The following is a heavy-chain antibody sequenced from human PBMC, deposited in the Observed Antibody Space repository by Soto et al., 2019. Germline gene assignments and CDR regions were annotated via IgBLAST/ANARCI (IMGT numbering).Heavy chain of an antibody. CDR1: GFTFNSYS. CDR3: ARDSRNCGGDCYSTGGDYYFDY. V-gene: IGHV3-21*01. J-gene: IGHJ4*02. Sequence: PGGSLRLSCAASGFTFNSYSMNWVRQAPGKGLEWVSSISSSSSYIYYADSVKGRFTISRDNAKNSLYLQMNSLRAEDTAVYYCARDSRNCGGDCYSTGGDYYFDYWGQGTLVTVSS. CDR2: ISSSSSYI. D-gene: IGHD2-21*02.